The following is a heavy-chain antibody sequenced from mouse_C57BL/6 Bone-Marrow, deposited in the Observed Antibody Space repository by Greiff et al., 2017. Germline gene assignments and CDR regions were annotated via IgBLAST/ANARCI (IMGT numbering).Heavy chain of an antibody. D-gene: IGHD2-3*01. CDR3: ARRFYDGYYDYYAMDY. CDR2: INPNNGGT. V-gene: IGHV1-18*01. Sequence: VQLQQSGPELVKPGASVKIPCKASGYTFTDYNMDWVKQSDGKRLEWIGDINPNNGGTIYNQKFKGKATLTVDTSSSTAYMELRSLTSEDTAVYYCARRFYDGYYDYYAMDYWGQGTSVTVSS. CDR1: GYTFTDYN. J-gene: IGHJ4*01.